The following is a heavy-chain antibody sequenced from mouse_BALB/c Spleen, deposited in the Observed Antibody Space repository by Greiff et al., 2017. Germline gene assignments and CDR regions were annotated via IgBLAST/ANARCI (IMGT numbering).Heavy chain of an antibody. CDR1: GYAFTNYL. D-gene: IGHD2-3*01. Sequence: QVQLKESGAELVRPGTSVKVSCKASGYAFTNYLIEWVKQRPGQGLEWIGVINPGSGGTNYNEKFKGKATLTADKSSSTAYMQLSSLTSDDSAVYFCARGGIYDGYYWFAYWGQGTLVTVSA. J-gene: IGHJ3*01. CDR3: ARGGIYDGYYWFAY. CDR2: INPGSGGT. V-gene: IGHV1-54*03.